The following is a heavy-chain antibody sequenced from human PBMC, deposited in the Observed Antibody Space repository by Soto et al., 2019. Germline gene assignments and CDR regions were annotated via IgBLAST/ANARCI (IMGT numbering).Heavy chain of an antibody. V-gene: IGHV3-23*01. Sequence: GGSLRLSCAASGFTFSSYAMSWVRQAPGKGLEWVSAISGSGGSTYYADSVKGRFTISRDNSKNTLYLQMNGLGAEDTAVYYCAKGYYLRVVRGILDYWGQGTLVTVSS. CDR1: GFTFSSYA. J-gene: IGHJ4*02. CDR2: ISGSGGST. D-gene: IGHD3-3*01. CDR3: AKGYYLRVVRGILDY.